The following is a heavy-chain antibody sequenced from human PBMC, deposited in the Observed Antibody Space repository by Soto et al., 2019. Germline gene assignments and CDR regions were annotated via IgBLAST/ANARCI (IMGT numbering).Heavy chain of an antibody. CDR1: GGSISSSNW. CDR2: IYHSGST. V-gene: IGHV4-4*02. Sequence: QVQLQESGPGLVKPSGTLSLTCAVSGGSISSSNWWSWVRQPPGKGLEWIGEIYHSGSTNYNPSLRSRVTLPVYKSKSQFSPKLGFVTAADTAVYYCARGGVVTNWFDPWGQGTLVTVSS. CDR3: ARGGVVTNWFDP. J-gene: IGHJ5*02. D-gene: IGHD3-22*01.